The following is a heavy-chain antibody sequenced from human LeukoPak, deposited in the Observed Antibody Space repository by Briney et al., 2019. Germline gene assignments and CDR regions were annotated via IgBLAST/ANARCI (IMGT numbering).Heavy chain of an antibody. V-gene: IGHV1-46*01. J-gene: IGHJ4*02. CDR1: GGTFSSYA. D-gene: IGHD6-19*01. CDR3: ARVISSGWYYFDY. Sequence: ASVKVSCKASGGTFSSYAISWVRQAPGQGLEWMGIINPSGGSTSYAQKFQGRVTMTRDMSTSTVYMELSSLRSEDTAVYYCARVISSGWYYFDYWGQGTLVTVSS. CDR2: INPSGGST.